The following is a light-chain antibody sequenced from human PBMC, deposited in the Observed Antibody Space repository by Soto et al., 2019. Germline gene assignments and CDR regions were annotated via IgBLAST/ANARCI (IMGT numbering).Light chain of an antibody. Sequence: EIVLTQSPGTLSLSPGERATLSCRAGQSVTSNYVAWYQQKHGQAPRLLIYGASYRATDIPDRFSGSGSGTDFTLTISRLEAEDFAVYYCPQYGTSPYTFGQGTKLEIK. V-gene: IGKV3-20*01. CDR1: QSVTSNY. CDR3: PQYGTSPYT. J-gene: IGKJ2*01. CDR2: GAS.